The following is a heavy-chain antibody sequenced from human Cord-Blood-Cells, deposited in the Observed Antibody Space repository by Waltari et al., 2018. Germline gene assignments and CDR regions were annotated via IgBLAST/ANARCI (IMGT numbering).Heavy chain of an antibody. D-gene: IGHD4-4*01. CDR2: IYHSGST. CDR1: GGSFGSSSYY. J-gene: IGHJ4*02. CDR3: ATPNSSFDY. Sequence: QLQLQESGPGLVKPSETLSLPCTVPGGSFGSSSYYWGWIRQPPGKGLEWIGSIYHSGSTYYNPSLKSRVTISVDTSKNQFSLKLSSVTAADTAVYYCATPNSSFDYWGQGTLVTVSS. V-gene: IGHV4-39*01.